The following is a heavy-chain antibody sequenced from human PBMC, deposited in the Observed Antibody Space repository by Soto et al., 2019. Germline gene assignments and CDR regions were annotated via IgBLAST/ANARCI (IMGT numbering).Heavy chain of an antibody. J-gene: IGHJ5*02. Sequence: SETLSLTCAVYGESFSGHFWSWIRQSPGKGLEWIGEINDSGSTNKNPSLKSRVSISVDTSKNHFSLNLRSLTAADTAVYYCARGRSYYGSGTYAPNSHWFDAWGQGTLVTVSS. CDR1: GESFSGHF. CDR2: INDSGST. V-gene: IGHV4-34*01. D-gene: IGHD3-10*01. CDR3: ARGRSYYGSGTYAPNSHWFDA.